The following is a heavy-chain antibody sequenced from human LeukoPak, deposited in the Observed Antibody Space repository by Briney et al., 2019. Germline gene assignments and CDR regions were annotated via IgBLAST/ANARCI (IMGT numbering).Heavy chain of an antibody. D-gene: IGHD5-24*01. CDR1: GFTFSNYG. CDR3: AKVEMATSPGGIDY. J-gene: IGHJ4*02. V-gene: IGHV3-30*02. Sequence: GGSLRLSCAASGFTFSNYGMHWVRQAPGKGLEWVTFIRYDGSNKYYTDSVNGRFTISRDNSKNTLYLQVNSLRVEDTAMYYCAKVEMATSPGGIDYWGQGTLVTVSS. CDR2: IRYDGSNK.